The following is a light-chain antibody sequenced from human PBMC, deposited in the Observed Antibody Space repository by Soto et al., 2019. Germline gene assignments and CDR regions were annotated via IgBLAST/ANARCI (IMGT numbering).Light chain of an antibody. CDR2: GAS. CDR3: QQYASSRT. Sequence: EIVLTQSPGTLSLSPGERATLFCRASQSVSSSYVAWYQQKPGQAPRLLIYGASSRATGIPDRFSGSGFGTEFTLTISRLEPEDCAVYYCQQYASSRTFGQGTQVDIK. V-gene: IGKV3-20*01. J-gene: IGKJ1*01. CDR1: QSVSSSY.